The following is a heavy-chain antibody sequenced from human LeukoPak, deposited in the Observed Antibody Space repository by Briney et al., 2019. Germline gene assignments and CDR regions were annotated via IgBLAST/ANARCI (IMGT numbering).Heavy chain of an antibody. J-gene: IGHJ3*02. CDR2: ISWNSGSI. V-gene: IGHV3-9*01. D-gene: IGHD6-19*01. CDR3: AKVGYSSGWFRGAFDI. Sequence: GGSLRLSCAASGFTFSSYWMSWVRQAPGKGLEWVSGISWNSGSIGYADSVKGRFTISRDNAKNSLYLQMNSLRAEDTALYYCAKVGYSSGWFRGAFDIWGQGTMVTVSS. CDR1: GFTFSSYW.